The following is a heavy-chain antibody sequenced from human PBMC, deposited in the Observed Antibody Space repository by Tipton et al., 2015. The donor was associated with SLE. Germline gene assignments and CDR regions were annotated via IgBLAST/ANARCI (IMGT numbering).Heavy chain of an antibody. CDR2: MYFSGST. D-gene: IGHD3-22*01. CDR1: GDSISSSTYY. Sequence: TLSLTCTVSGDSISSSTYYWGWIRQPPGKGLEWIGNMYFSGSTYYSPSLKSRVTISVDTSRNQFSLRLRSVTAADTALYYCARVFWRYDSGGPLGGFDLWGQGAMVTVSS. J-gene: IGHJ3*01. V-gene: IGHV4-39*07. CDR3: ARVFWRYDSGGPLGGFDL.